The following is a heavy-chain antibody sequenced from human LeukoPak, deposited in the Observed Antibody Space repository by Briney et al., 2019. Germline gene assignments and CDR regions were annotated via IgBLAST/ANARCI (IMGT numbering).Heavy chain of an antibody. Sequence: ASVKASCKASGYTFTGYYMHWVRQAPGQGLEWMGWINPNSGGTNYAQKFQGRVTMTRDTSISTAYMELSSLRSDDTAVYYCARGRNIGVVGAATNLEDCWGQGTLVTVSS. CDR1: GYTFTGYY. CDR3: ARGRNIGVVGAATNLEDC. J-gene: IGHJ4*02. V-gene: IGHV1-2*02. CDR2: INPNSGGT. D-gene: IGHD2-15*01.